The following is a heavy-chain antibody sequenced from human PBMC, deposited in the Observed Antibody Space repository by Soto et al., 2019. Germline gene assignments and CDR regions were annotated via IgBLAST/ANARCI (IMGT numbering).Heavy chain of an antibody. CDR1: GYTFSRYG. V-gene: IGHV1-18*01. J-gene: IGHJ6*02. Sequence: QGQLVQSGPEAKKPGASVKVSCKASGYTFSRYGISWVRQAPGQGLEWMGWSSGYNGDTKYAQKVQDRVTMTIDTSTYTAYMELRSLTSDDTAIYYCAKNGQPPYYYYGMDVWGQGTTVTVSS. CDR2: SSGYNGDT. D-gene: IGHD2-8*01. CDR3: AKNGQPPYYYYGMDV.